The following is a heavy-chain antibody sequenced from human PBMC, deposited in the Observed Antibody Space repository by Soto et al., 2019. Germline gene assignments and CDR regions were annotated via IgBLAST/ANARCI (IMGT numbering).Heavy chain of an antibody. J-gene: IGHJ5*02. CDR1: GFTFSTYW. CDR3: ATVATGSDDWFDP. V-gene: IGHV3-74*01. CDR2: INSDGSRT. Sequence: EVQLVESGGGLGQPGGSLRLSCAASGFTFSTYWMQWVRQAPGKGLVWVSRINSDGSRTNYADAVKGRFTTFRDNAKNTVYLQLTSLTAEDTDVYYWATVATGSDDWFDPWGHGTLVTDSS. D-gene: IGHD1-1*01.